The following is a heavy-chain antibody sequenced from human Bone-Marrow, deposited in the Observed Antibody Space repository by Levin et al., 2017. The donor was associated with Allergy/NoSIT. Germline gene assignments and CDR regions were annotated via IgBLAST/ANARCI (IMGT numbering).Heavy chain of an antibody. V-gene: IGHV1-2*06. J-gene: IGHJ4*02. CDR3: ARRDYSDY. CDR1: GYSFTDHY. CDR2: INPNSGAT. Sequence: ASVKVSCKASGYSFTDHYIHWVRQAPGQGLEWMGRINPNSGATIYAQTFQGRVTMTRDTSISTAYMELSSLRSDDTAVYYCARRDYSDYWGQGTQVTVSS.